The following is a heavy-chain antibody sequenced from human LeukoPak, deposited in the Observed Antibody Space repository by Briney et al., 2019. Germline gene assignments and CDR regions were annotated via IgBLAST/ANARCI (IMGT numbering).Heavy chain of an antibody. V-gene: IGHV1-24*01. CDR3: ASRDPRIAAVGYDAFDI. J-gene: IGHJ3*02. Sequence: ASVKVSCKVSGYTLTEVAMHWVRQAAGKGLEWMGGLDPEDGETIYAQKFQGRVTMTEDTSTDTAYMELSSLRSEDTAVYYCASRDPRIAAVGYDAFDIWGQGTMVTVSS. CDR2: LDPEDGET. CDR1: GYTLTEVA. D-gene: IGHD6-13*01.